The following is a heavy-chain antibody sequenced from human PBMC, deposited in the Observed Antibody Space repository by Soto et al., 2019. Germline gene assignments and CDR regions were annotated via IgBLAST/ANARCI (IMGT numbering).Heavy chain of an antibody. D-gene: IGHD6-6*01. V-gene: IGHV3-23*01. Sequence: GGSLRLSCAASGFTFSSYAMSWVRQAPGKGLEWVSAISGSGGSTYYADSVKGRFTISRDNSKNTLYLQMNSLRAEDTAVYYCAKDLEYSSSSRGAVDIWGQGTMVTVSS. CDR1: GFTFSSYA. J-gene: IGHJ3*02. CDR2: ISGSGGST. CDR3: AKDLEYSSSSRGAVDI.